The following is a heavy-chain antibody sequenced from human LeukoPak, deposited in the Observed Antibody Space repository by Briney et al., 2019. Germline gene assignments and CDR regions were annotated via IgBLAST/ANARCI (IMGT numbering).Heavy chain of an antibody. Sequence: ASVKVSCKASGYTFSYYGISWVRQAPGQGLEWMGWISGYGNTNYAQKFQGRLTMTRDTSTTTAYMDLRSLRSDDTAVYFCARVDYYGSGSYYFHWFDPWGQGTLVTVSS. CDR1: GYTFSYYG. CDR3: ARVDYYGSGSYYFHWFDP. J-gene: IGHJ5*02. V-gene: IGHV1-18*01. CDR2: ISGYGNT. D-gene: IGHD3-10*01.